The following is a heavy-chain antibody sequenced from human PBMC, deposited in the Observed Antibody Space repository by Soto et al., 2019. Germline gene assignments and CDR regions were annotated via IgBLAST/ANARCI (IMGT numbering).Heavy chain of an antibody. CDR1: GLTFSSYT. D-gene: IGHD1-1*01. Sequence: EVQLLESGGGLVQPGGSLRLSCAASGLTFSSYTMSWVRQAPGKGLEWVSAISGSGADTYYADSVKGRFTISRDNSKNTLYLQMNLLRAEDTAVYYCATRPRSYNMDVWGQGTTVTVSS. J-gene: IGHJ6*02. V-gene: IGHV3-23*01. CDR2: ISGSGADT. CDR3: ATRPRSYNMDV.